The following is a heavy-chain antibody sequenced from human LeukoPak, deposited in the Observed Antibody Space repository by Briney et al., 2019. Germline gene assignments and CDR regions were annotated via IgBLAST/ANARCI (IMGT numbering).Heavy chain of an antibody. CDR3: AKRTSGFCSSTSCYGHDF. V-gene: IGHV3-23*01. CDR2: VSGSGDST. Sequence: GGSLRLSCATSGFTFTSFAMTWVRQAPGKGLEWVSAVSGSGDSTYYADSVKGRFTISRDNSKNTLYLQMSSLRAEDTAVYYCAKRTSGFCSSTSCYGHDFWGRGTLVTVSS. CDR1: GFTFTSFA. J-gene: IGHJ4*02. D-gene: IGHD2-2*03.